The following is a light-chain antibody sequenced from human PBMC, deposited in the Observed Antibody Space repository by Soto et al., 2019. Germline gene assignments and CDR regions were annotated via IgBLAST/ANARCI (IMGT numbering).Light chain of an antibody. CDR3: SSYTSISTLV. V-gene: IGLV2-14*01. Sequence: QSALTQPASVSGSPGQSITISCTGTSSDVGGYNYVSWYQQHPGKAPKLLIYEVNHRPSGVSNRFSGSKSGNTASLTISGLQSEDESDYYCSSYTSISTLVFGGGTQLTVL. CDR2: EVN. J-gene: IGLJ2*01. CDR1: SSDVGGYNY.